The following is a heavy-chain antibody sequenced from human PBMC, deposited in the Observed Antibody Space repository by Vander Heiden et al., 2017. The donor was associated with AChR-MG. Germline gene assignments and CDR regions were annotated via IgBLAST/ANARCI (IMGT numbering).Heavy chain of an antibody. Sequence: EVQLVESGGGLVQPGGSLRLSCAASGFTFSNSWMSWVRQAPGKGLEWVANIKQDGSEKYYVDSVKGRFTISRDNAKNSLSLQMNSLRAEDTAVYYCARGDGDYGYYYYYMDVWGKGTTVTVSS. CDR3: ARGDGDYGYYYYYMDV. V-gene: IGHV3-7*01. J-gene: IGHJ6*03. D-gene: IGHD4-17*01. CDR1: GFTFSNSW. CDR2: IKQDGSEK.